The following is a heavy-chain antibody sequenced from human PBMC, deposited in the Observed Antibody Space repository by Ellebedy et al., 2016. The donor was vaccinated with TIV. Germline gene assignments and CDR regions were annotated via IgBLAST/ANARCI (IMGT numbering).Heavy chain of an antibody. V-gene: IGHV3-64D*09. J-gene: IGHJ4*02. Sequence: PGGSLRLSCSASGFTFSNFAIHWVRQATGKGLEYISAISSDGDSTYYTDLVKCRFTISRDNSKNTLYLQMSSLRADDTALYYCVKEGSNWFGRPENYWGQGTLVTVSS. CDR1: GFTFSNFA. D-gene: IGHD3-10*01. CDR3: VKEGSNWFGRPENY. CDR2: ISSDGDST.